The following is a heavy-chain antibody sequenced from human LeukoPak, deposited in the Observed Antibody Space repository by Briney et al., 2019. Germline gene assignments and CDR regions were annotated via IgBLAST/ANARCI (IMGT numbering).Heavy chain of an antibody. Sequence: GGSLRLSRAASGFTFSSYAMSWVRQAPGKGLEWVSAISGSGGSTYYADSVKGRFTISRDNSKNTLYLQMNSLRAEDTAVYYCAKDPAYYYDSSGYWDSWGQGTLVTVSS. CDR2: ISGSGGST. CDR1: GFTFSSYA. D-gene: IGHD3-22*01. CDR3: AKDPAYYYDSSGYWDS. J-gene: IGHJ4*02. V-gene: IGHV3-23*01.